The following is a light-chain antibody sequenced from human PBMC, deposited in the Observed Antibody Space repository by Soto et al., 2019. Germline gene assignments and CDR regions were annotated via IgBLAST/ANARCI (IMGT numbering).Light chain of an antibody. Sequence: QTVVTQEPSLTVSPGGTVTLTCGSSTGAVTSGHYPYWFQQKPGQAPRTLIYDTTKKHSWTPARFSASLLGGKAALTLTGAQPEDEAEYYCLLSYTRARHVVFGGGTKLTV. CDR1: TGAVTSGHY. CDR3: LLSYTRARHVV. V-gene: IGLV7-46*01. CDR2: DTT. J-gene: IGLJ2*01.